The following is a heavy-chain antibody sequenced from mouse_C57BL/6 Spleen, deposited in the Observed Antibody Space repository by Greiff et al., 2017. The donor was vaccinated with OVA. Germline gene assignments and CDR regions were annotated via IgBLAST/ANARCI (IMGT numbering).Heavy chain of an antibody. CDR2: LHPSASDT. J-gene: IGHJ3*01. D-gene: IGHD2-5*01. CDR3: SIYHYSRAY. CDR1: GYTFTSYW. V-gene: IGHV1-74*01. Sequence: VQLQQPGAELVQPGASVKVSCTASGYTFTSYWMHWVKQGPGQGLAWIGRLHPSASDTNSNQKFKGKATLTVDKSSSTAYMQLSSLTAEDSAVYYCSIYHYSRAYRSQGTRVTVSA.